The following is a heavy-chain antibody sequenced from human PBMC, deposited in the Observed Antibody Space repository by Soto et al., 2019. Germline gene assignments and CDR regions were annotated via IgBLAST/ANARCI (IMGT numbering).Heavy chain of an antibody. CDR3: AGGASMVRGVILDAFDI. D-gene: IGHD3-10*01. CDR1: GYTFTSYT. Sequence: QVQLVQSGAEVKKPGASVKVSCKASGYTFTSYTMHWVRQAPGQRLEWMGWINADNGNTKYSQKFQGRVTITRDTSASTAYMELSSLRSEDTAVYYCAGGASMVRGVILDAFDIWGQGTMVTVSS. CDR2: INADNGNT. V-gene: IGHV1-3*01. J-gene: IGHJ3*02.